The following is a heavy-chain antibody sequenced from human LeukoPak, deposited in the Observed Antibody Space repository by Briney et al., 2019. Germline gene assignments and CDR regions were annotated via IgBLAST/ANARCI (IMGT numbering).Heavy chain of an antibody. CDR1: GFTFSTFG. CDR2: IRYDGSDP. V-gene: IGHV3-30*02. J-gene: IGHJ6*03. CDR3: AKDAGYYYYMDV. Sequence: GGSLRLSCAASGFTFSTFGMHWVRQAPGKGREWVAFIRYDGSDPYYADSVKGRFSISRDNSKNTLYLQMNSLRVEDTAVYHCAKDAGYYYYMDVWGKGTTVTVSS. D-gene: IGHD6-13*01.